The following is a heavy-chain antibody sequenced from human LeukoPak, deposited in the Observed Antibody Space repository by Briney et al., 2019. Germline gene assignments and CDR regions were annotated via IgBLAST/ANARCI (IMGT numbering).Heavy chain of an antibody. CDR3: AKVIAPSGYSSGWS. CDR1: GYTFTSSG. Sequence: ASVKVSCKASGYTFTSSGISWVRQAPGQGLEWMGWINAYNGNTNYAQRLQGRVTMTTDTSTSTAYMELRSLRSDDTAVYYCAKVIAPSGYSSGWSWGQGTLVTVSS. CDR2: INAYNGNT. V-gene: IGHV1-18*01. J-gene: IGHJ5*02. D-gene: IGHD6-19*01.